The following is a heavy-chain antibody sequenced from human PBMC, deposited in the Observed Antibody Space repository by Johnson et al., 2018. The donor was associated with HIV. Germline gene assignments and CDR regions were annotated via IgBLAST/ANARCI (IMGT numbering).Heavy chain of an antibody. CDR3: AREQIYNFWSGYSAFDI. Sequence: QLVESGGGVVQPGTYLRLSCAASGFTFSSYGIHWVRQAPGKGLEWVAFIWHDGRDVYYADSVKGRFTISRDNSKNAVYLQMNSLGAGDTAVYYCAREQIYNFWSGYSAFDIWGQGTMVTVSS. CDR1: GFTFSSYG. J-gene: IGHJ3*02. V-gene: IGHV3-33*01. CDR2: IWHDGRDV. D-gene: IGHD3-3*01.